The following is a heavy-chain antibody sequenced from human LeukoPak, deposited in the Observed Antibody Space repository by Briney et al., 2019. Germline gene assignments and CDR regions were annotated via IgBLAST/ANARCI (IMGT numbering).Heavy chain of an antibody. CDR3: ARVNDFWSGYYED. D-gene: IGHD3-3*01. J-gene: IGHJ4*02. CDR2: MDPDSGNT. Sequence: ASVKVSCKASGYTFTSYDINWVRQAPGQGLEWMGWMDPDSGNTGYAQKFQGRVTITRNTSISTAYMELSSLRSEDTAVYYCARVNDFWSGYYEDWGQGTLVTVSS. V-gene: IGHV1-8*03. CDR1: GYTFTSYD.